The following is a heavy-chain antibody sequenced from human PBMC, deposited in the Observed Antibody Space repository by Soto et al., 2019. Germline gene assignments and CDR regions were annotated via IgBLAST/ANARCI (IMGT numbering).Heavy chain of an antibody. Sequence: GASVKVSCKASGFTFTSSAMQWVRQARGQRLEWIGLIVVGSGNTNYAQKFQERVTITRDMSTSTAYMELSSLRSEDTAVYYCAASDFWSGSNWFDPWGQGTLVTVSS. D-gene: IGHD3-3*01. V-gene: IGHV1-58*02. CDR1: GFTFTSSA. CDR2: IVVGSGNT. CDR3: AASDFWSGSNWFDP. J-gene: IGHJ5*02.